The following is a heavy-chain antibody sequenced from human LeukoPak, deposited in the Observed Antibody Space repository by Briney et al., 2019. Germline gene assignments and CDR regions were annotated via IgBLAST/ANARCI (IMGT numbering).Heavy chain of an antibody. V-gene: IGHV3-7*03. D-gene: IGHD2-15*01. CDR3: TTDTWYSAGH. Sequence: GGSLRLSCTASGFIFSGSWMAWVRQAPGKGLEWVAIIKKDGSEKYYVDSMKGRFTISRDNAKNSLFLQMNSLRAEDTAIYYCTTDTWYSAGHWGQGTLVTVSS. J-gene: IGHJ4*02. CDR1: GFIFSGSW. CDR2: IKKDGSEK.